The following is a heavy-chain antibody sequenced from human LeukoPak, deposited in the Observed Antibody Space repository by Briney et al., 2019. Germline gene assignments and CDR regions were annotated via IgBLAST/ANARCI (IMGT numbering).Heavy chain of an antibody. CDR3: ARGSCVWFDY. Sequence: GASVKVSCKASGYTFTSYGISWVRQAPGQGLEWMGWISAYNGNTNYAQKFQGRVSITRDTSTSAVYMDLSSLRSEDTAVYYCARGSCVWFDYWGQGTLVTVSS. D-gene: IGHD2-15*01. CDR2: ISAYNGNT. CDR1: GYTFTSYG. J-gene: IGHJ4*02. V-gene: IGHV1-18*01.